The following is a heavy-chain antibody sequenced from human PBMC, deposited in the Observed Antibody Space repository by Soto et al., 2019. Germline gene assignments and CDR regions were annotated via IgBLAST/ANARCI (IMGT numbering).Heavy chain of an antibody. CDR1: GFIFSDYG. CDR3: VPNFDY. J-gene: IGHJ4*02. Sequence: QVEVVQSGGGVVQPGKSVRLSCKASGFIFSDYGVHWARQAPGKGLQWVAFISNNSSHEYYADSVKGRFTISRDNSQNTVYLHLKGLRPEDTAVYYCVPNFDYWGQGTRVNVSP. V-gene: IGHV3-30*03. CDR2: ISNNSSHE.